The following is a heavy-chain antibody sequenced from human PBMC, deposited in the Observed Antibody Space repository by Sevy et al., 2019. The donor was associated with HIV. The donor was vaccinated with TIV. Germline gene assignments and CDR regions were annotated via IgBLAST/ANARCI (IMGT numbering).Heavy chain of an antibody. V-gene: IGHV4-59*01. CDR3: ARVPPRSIAAPHFDY. Sequence: SETLSLTCTVSGGSISSYYWSWIRQPPGKGLEWIGYIYYSGSTNYNPSLKSRVTISVDTSKNQFSLKLSSVTAADTAVYYCARVPPRSIAAPHFDYWGQGTLVTVSS. D-gene: IGHD6-6*01. CDR2: IYYSGST. J-gene: IGHJ4*02. CDR1: GGSISSYY.